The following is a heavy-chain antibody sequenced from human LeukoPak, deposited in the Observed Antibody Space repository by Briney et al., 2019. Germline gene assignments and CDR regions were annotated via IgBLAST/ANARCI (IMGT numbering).Heavy chain of an antibody. V-gene: IGHV3-7*01. CDR3: ARDYDYFSGHNLDAFDV. D-gene: IGHD3-16*01. Sequence: GGSLRLSCVASGLTFSSYWMTWVRQAPGKGLEWAANIREDGRAKSYVDSVKGRFTISRDNAKNSLYLQMNSLRVEDTAVYYCARDYDYFSGHNLDAFDVWGQGTTVTVSS. J-gene: IGHJ3*01. CDR1: GLTFSSYW. CDR2: IREDGRAK.